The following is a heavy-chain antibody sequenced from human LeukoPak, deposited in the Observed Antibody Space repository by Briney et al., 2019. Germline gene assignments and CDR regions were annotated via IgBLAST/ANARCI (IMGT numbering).Heavy chain of an antibody. Sequence: GASLRLSCAASGFTFSSYAMSWVRQAPGKGLDWVSAISGSGGSTYYADSVKGRFTISRDNSKNTLYLQMNSLRAEDTAVYYCAKDRNSEYFDYWGQGTLVTVSS. J-gene: IGHJ4*02. V-gene: IGHV3-23*01. CDR3: AKDRNSEYFDY. CDR2: ISGSGGST. D-gene: IGHD1-26*01. CDR1: GFTFSSYA.